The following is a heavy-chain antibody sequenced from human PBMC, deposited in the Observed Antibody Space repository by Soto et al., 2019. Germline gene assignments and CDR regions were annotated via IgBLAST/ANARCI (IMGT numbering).Heavy chain of an antibody. V-gene: IGHV4-39*01. D-gene: IGHD2-21*01. CDR2: VYYNENT. Sequence: SETLSLTCSVSGGSISSFTYYWGWIRQPPGKGLEWIGTVYYNENTYYKPSLKSRVTISVDTAKNQFSLKLRSVTAADTAMYFCARRERYYGAPGWFDPWGPGTLVTVSS. CDR1: GGSISSFTYY. J-gene: IGHJ5*02. CDR3: ARRERYYGAPGWFDP.